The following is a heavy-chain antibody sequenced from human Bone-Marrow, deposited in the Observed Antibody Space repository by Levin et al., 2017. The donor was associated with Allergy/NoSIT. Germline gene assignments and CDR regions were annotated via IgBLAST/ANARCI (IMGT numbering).Heavy chain of an antibody. CDR1: GFIFSDYG. J-gene: IGHJ4*02. CDR2: INDGGSGT. D-gene: IGHD3-10*01. Sequence: GGSLRLSCAASGFIFSDYGMNWVRQAPGKGLEWVSSINDGGSGTYYEDSVKGRFIISRDNSNNTVNLQMNSLRAEDTAVYYCAKRLHSAKYYTAFDDWGQGTLVTVSS. V-gene: IGHV3-23*01. CDR3: AKRLHSAKYYTAFDD.